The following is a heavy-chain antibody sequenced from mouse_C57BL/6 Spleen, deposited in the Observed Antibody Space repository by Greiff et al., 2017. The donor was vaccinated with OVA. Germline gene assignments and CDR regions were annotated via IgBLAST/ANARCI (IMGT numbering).Heavy chain of an antibody. V-gene: IGHV3-6*01. CDR3: AREWELGRAFDY. J-gene: IGHJ2*01. CDR2: ISYDGSN. Sequence: EVQLQQSGPGLVKPSQSLSLTCSVTGYSITSGYYWNWIRQFPGNKLEWMGYISYDGSNNYNPSLKNRISITRDTSKNQFFLKLNSVTTEDTATYYCAREWELGRAFDYWGQGTTLTVSS. CDR1: GYSITSGYY. D-gene: IGHD4-1*01.